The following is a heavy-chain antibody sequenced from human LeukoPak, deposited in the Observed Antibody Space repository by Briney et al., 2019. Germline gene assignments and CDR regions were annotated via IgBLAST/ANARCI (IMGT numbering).Heavy chain of an antibody. D-gene: IGHD1-26*01. J-gene: IGHJ4*02. CDR2: INHSGST. V-gene: IGHV4-34*01. CDR1: GGSFSGYY. CDR3: ARISGSSLDY. Sequence: ASETLSLTCAVYGGSFSGYYWNWIRQPPGKGLEWIGEINHSGSTNYNPSLKSRVTISVDTSKNQFSLKLSSVTAADTAVYYCARISGSSLDYWGQGTLVTVSS.